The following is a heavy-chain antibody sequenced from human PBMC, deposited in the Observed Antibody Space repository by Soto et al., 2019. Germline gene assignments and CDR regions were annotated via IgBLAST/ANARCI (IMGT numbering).Heavy chain of an antibody. J-gene: IGHJ6*03. V-gene: IGHV1-3*01. Sequence: PEASVKVSCKASGYTFTSYAMHWVRQAPGQRLEWMGWINAGNGNTKYSQKFQGRVTITRDTSASTAYMELSSLRSEDTAVYYCARVSTAYSSSGDYYYYMDVWGKGTTVTVSS. D-gene: IGHD6-6*01. CDR1: GYTFTSYA. CDR2: INAGNGNT. CDR3: ARVSTAYSSSGDYYYYMDV.